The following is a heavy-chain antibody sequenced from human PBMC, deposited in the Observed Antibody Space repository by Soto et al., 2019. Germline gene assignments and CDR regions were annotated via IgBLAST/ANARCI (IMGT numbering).Heavy chain of an antibody. J-gene: IGHJ4*02. D-gene: IGHD3-10*01. V-gene: IGHV2-5*02. CDR1: GFSLSTSGVG. Sequence: SGPTLVNPTQTLTLTCTFSGFSLSTSGVGVGWIRQPPGKALEWLALIYWDDDKRYSPSLKSRLTITKDTSKNQVVLTMTNMDPVDTATYYCAHSQGTMVRGVGGYFDYWGQGTLVTVSS. CDR2: IYWDDDK. CDR3: AHSQGTMVRGVGGYFDY.